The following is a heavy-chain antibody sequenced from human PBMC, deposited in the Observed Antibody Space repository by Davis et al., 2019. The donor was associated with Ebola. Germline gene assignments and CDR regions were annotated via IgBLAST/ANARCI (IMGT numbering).Heavy chain of an antibody. Sequence: PGGSLRLSCSASRLTLSSCWMSWVRQAPGKGLEWVANIKHDGSQKNYVDSVKGRFTISRDDAKNSLFLQMNSLRAEYTAMYYCAKDQFSKADIWGQGTMVTVSS. V-gene: IGHV3-7*01. CDR1: RLTLSSCW. D-gene: IGHD5-24*01. J-gene: IGHJ3*02. CDR3: AKDQFSKADI. CDR2: IKHDGSQK.